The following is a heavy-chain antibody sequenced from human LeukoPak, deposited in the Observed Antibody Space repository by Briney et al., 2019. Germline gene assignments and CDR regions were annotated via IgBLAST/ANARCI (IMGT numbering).Heavy chain of an antibody. J-gene: IGHJ6*02. V-gene: IGHV3-33*08. Sequence: SGGSLRLSCAASGFTFSSYGMHWVRQAPGKGLEWVAVIWYDGSNKYYADSVKGRFTISRDNSKNTLYLQMNSLRAEDTAVYYCARDYYDSSGYRYYYYYGMDVWGQGTTVTVSS. CDR3: ARDYYDSSGYRYYYYYGMDV. CDR1: GFTFSSYG. CDR2: IWYDGSNK. D-gene: IGHD3-22*01.